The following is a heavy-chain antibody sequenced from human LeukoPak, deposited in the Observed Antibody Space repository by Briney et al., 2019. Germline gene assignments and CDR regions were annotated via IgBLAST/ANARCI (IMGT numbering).Heavy chain of an antibody. J-gene: IGHJ3*02. Sequence: GGSLRLSCAASGFTFSSYSMNWVRQAPGKGLEWVSSISSSSSYIYYADSVKGRFTISRDNAKNSLYLQMNSLRAEDTAVYYYARDWDGYSSSWFAFDIWGQGTMVTVSS. CDR3: ARDWDGYSSSWFAFDI. D-gene: IGHD6-13*01. V-gene: IGHV3-21*01. CDR1: GFTFSSYS. CDR2: ISSSSSYI.